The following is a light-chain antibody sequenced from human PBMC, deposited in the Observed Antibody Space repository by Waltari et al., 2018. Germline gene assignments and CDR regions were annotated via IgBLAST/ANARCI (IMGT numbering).Light chain of an antibody. CDR2: END. J-gene: IGLJ3*02. Sequence: QSMFTQPPSVSAAPGQKVTISCSGSSSNIGNNYVSWYQQLPGTAPKLLIYENDKRPSGIPDRFSGSKSGTSATLGITGLQTGDEADYYCGTWDSSLSPLWVFGGGTKLTVL. CDR3: GTWDSSLSPLWV. V-gene: IGLV1-51*01. CDR1: SSNIGNNY.